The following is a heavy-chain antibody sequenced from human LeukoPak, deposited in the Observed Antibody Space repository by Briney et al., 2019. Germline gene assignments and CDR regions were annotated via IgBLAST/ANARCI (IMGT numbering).Heavy chain of an antibody. D-gene: IGHD1-14*01. CDR2: INPNSGGT. Sequence: SVKVSCKASGYTFTDYYLHWVRQAPGQGLEWMGWINPNSGGTNYAQTFQGRVTMTRDTSITTAYLELSRLRSDDTAVYYCARIGYNHYFDYWGQGTLGTVSS. J-gene: IGHJ4*02. V-gene: IGHV1-2*02. CDR1: GYTFTDYY. CDR3: ARIGYNHYFDY.